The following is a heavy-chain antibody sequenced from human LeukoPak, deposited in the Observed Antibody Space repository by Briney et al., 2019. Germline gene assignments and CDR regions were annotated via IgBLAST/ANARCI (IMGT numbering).Heavy chain of an antibody. Sequence: GGSLRLSCAASGFTLSSYGMHWVRQAPGKGLEWVAVIWYDGSNKYDADSVKGRFTISRDNSKNTLYLQMNSLRAEDTAVYYCARERGVAYCGGDCYSGLEWIAPRSAFDIWGQGTMVTVSS. V-gene: IGHV3-33*01. CDR1: GFTLSSYG. D-gene: IGHD2-21*02. J-gene: IGHJ3*02. CDR2: IWYDGSNK. CDR3: ARERGVAYCGGDCYSGLEWIAPRSAFDI.